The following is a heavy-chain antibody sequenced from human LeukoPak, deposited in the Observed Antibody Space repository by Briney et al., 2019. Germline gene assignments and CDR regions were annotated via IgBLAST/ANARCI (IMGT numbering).Heavy chain of an antibody. Sequence: VSVKVSCKASGYTFTSYGISWVRQAPGQGLEWMGWISAYNGNTSYAQKLQDRVTMTTDTSTSTAYMELRSLRSDDTAMYYCAREGIRIAAAGTIDYWGQGTLVTVSS. J-gene: IGHJ4*02. CDR2: ISAYNGNT. CDR1: GYTFTSYG. CDR3: AREGIRIAAAGTIDY. V-gene: IGHV1-18*01. D-gene: IGHD6-13*01.